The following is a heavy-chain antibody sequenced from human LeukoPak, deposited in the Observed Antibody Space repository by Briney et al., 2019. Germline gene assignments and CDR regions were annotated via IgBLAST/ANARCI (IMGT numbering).Heavy chain of an antibody. CDR3: ARGPGEGGSSGYYYGKPEDPAEYYFDY. CDR2: INPSGGRT. V-gene: IGHV1-46*01. CDR1: GYTFTSYY. Sequence: ASVKVSCKTSGYTFTSYYMHWVRQAPGQGLEWMGIINPSGGRTSYAQKFQGRVTMTRDMSTSTVYVELSSLRSEDTAVYYCARGPGEGGSSGYYYGKPEDPAEYYFDYWGQGTLVTVSS. J-gene: IGHJ4*02. D-gene: IGHD3-22*01.